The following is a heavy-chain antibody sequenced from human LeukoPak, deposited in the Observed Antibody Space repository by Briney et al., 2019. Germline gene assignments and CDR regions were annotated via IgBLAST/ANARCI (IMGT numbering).Heavy chain of an antibody. CDR2: ISSSSSYI. V-gene: IGHV3-21*01. CDR1: GFTFSSYS. J-gene: IGHJ4*02. D-gene: IGHD3-22*01. Sequence: GGSLRLSCAASGFTFSSYSMNWVRQAPGKGLEWVSSISSSSSYIYYADSVKGRFPISRDNAKNSLYLQMNSLRAEDTAVYYCARGFYDSSGIDYWGQGTLVTVSS. CDR3: ARGFYDSSGIDY.